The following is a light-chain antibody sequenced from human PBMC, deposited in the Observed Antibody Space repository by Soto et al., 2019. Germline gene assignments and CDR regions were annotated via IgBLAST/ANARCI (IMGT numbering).Light chain of an antibody. Sequence: QSVLTQPASVSGSPGQSITISCTGTSSDVGGYNYVSWYQHHPGKAPKLIIYDVTNRPSGVSNPFSGSKSGNTASLTISGLQPEDGVDYYCSSSTTSNPRQIGFGTGTKVTVL. V-gene: IGLV2-14*03. CDR2: DVT. J-gene: IGLJ1*01. CDR1: SSDVGGYNY. CDR3: SSSTTSNPRQIG.